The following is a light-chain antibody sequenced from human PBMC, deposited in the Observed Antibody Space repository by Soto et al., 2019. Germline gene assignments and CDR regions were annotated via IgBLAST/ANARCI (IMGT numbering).Light chain of an antibody. CDR2: AAS. CDR1: RDVGSD. CDR3: QQYYNYST. J-gene: IGKJ1*01. Sequence: TQMTQSPLSLSASVGEKIIITCRASRDVGSDVSWYQQKPGQAPKLVIYAASNLYTGVPSRFSGSGSGTDFTLTISSLQPEDFATYFCQQYYNYSTFGQGTKVDIK. V-gene: IGKV1-39*01.